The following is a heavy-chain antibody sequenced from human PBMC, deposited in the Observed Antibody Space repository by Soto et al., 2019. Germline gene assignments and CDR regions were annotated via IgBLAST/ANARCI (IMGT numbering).Heavy chain of an antibody. Sequence: QVQLVQSGAEVKKPGSSVKVSCKASGDTFSSYTISWVRQAPGQGLEWMGRIIPILGIANYAQKFQGRVTINADKSASTAYMELSSLRSEDTAVYYCARRHDYSNLSFGYWGQGTLVTVFS. CDR2: IIPILGIA. V-gene: IGHV1-69*02. D-gene: IGHD4-4*01. CDR3: ARRHDYSNLSFGY. CDR1: GDTFSSYT. J-gene: IGHJ4*02.